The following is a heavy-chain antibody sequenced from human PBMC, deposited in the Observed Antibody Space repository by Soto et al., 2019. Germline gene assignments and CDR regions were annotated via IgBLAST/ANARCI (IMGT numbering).Heavy chain of an antibody. J-gene: IGHJ4*02. Sequence: GGSLRLSCAPPGFIFRIYAMNWVRQAPGKGLKWVSVISGSGGSTDYADSVKGRFTISRDNSKNTLYLQMNSLRAEDTVVYYCAKENGYSSSWFEFDYWGQGTLVTVSS. D-gene: IGHD6-13*01. CDR3: AKENGYSSSWFEFDY. V-gene: IGHV3-23*01. CDR1: GFIFRIYA. CDR2: ISGSGGST.